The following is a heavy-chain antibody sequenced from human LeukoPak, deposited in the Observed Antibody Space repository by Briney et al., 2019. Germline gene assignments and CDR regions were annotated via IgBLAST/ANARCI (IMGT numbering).Heavy chain of an antibody. J-gene: IGHJ4*02. CDR2: ISSSSSTI. CDR3: AMSGLRGFDY. V-gene: IGHV3-48*01. CDR1: GFTFSSYG. Sequence: GGSLRLSCAASGFTFSSYGMTWVRQAPGKGLEWVSYISSSSSTIYYADSVKGRFTISRDNSKNTLYLQMNSLRAEDTAVYYCAMSGLRGFDYWGQGTLVTVSS. D-gene: IGHD5-18*01.